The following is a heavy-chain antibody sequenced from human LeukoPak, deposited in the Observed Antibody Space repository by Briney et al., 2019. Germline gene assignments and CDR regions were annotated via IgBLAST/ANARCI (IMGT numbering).Heavy chain of an antibody. J-gene: IGHJ6*03. CDR2: IIPILGIA. CDR1: GGTFSSYA. CDR3: ARGIAAAGPGYYYYYYMDV. Sequence: GASVKVSCKASGGTFSSYAISWVRQAPGQGLEWMGRIIPILGIANYAQKFQGRVTITADKSTSTAYMELSSLRSEDTAVYYCARGIAAAGPGYYYYYYMDVWGKGTTVTVSS. V-gene: IGHV1-69*04. D-gene: IGHD6-13*01.